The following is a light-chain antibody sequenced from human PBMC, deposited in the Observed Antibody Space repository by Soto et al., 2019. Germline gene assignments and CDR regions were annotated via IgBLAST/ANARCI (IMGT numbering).Light chain of an antibody. V-gene: IGKV3D-15*01. CDR1: QSVSNN. CDR3: QQYSVWPLN. CDR2: GAS. J-gene: IGKJ4*01. Sequence: EIVLTQSPATLSVSPGERAALSCRASQSVSNNLAWYQQKPGQPPRLLIFGASTRATGIPARFSGSGSEAEFALTISTLQSEDFAVYYCQQYSVWPLNFGGGTKV.